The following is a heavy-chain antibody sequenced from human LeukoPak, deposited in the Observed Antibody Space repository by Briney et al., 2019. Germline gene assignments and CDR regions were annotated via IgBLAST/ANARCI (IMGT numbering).Heavy chain of an antibody. V-gene: IGHV4-31*03. J-gene: IGHJ4*02. CDR3: ARTGWELLFDH. D-gene: IGHD1-26*01. Sequence: SETLPLTCTASGGSISSGGYYWSWIRQHPGKGLEWIGYIYYSGSTYYNPSLKSRVTISVDTSKNQFSLKLTSVTAADTAVYYCARTGWELLFDHWGQGTLVTVSS. CDR1: GGSISSGGYY. CDR2: IYYSGST.